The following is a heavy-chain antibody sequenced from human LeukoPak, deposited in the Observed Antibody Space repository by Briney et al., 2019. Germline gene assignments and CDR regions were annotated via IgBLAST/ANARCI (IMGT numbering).Heavy chain of an antibody. J-gene: IGHJ4*02. D-gene: IGHD3/OR15-3a*01. CDR2: SSSSGSTI. Sequence: GGSLRLSCAASGFTLSDYYLSWFRLAPGKGLEWVSYSSSSGSTIYYADSVKGRFAISRDNAKNSLYLQMNSLRAEDTAVYYCARRRDFIDHWGQGTLVTVSS. V-gene: IGHV3-11*01. CDR3: ARRRDFIDH. CDR1: GFTLSDYY.